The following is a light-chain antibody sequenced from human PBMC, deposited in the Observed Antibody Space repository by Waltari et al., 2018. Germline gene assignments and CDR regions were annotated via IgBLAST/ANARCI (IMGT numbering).Light chain of an antibody. CDR3: QQYHSYSPYT. V-gene: IGKV1-5*03. Sequence: DIQITQSPSTLSASVGDRVTITCRASQTISIYLAWYQQKPGKAPNLLIYKASTLESGGTSRFSGSGSGTEFTLTISSLQPDDFATYYCQQYHSYSPYTFGQGTKRDIK. CDR1: QTISIY. J-gene: IGKJ2*01. CDR2: KAS.